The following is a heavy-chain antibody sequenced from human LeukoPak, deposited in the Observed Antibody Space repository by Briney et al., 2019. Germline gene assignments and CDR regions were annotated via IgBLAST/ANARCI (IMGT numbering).Heavy chain of an antibody. CDR3: ASERKYYYDSSGYYHVGYFQH. CDR1: GFTFSSYW. CDR2: IKQDGSEK. Sequence: PGGSLRLSCAASGFTFSSYWMSWVRQAPGKGLEWVANIKQDGSEKYYVDSVKGRFTISRDNAKNSLYLQMNSLRAEDTAVYYCASERKYYYDSSGYYHVGYFQHWGQGTLVTVSS. V-gene: IGHV3-7*03. J-gene: IGHJ1*01. D-gene: IGHD3-22*01.